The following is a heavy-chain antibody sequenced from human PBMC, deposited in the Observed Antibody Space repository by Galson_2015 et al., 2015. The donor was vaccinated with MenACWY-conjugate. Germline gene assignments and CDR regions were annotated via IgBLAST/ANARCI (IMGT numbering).Heavy chain of an antibody. CDR1: GGSISSSSYY. CDR3: ARDSVAAYSLGY. Sequence: ETLSLTCTVSGGSISSSSYYWGWIRQPPGKGLEWIGSIYYSGSTYYNPSLKSRVTISVDTSKNQFSLKLSSVTAADTAVYYCARDSVAAYSLGYWGQGTLVTVSS. CDR2: IYYSGST. V-gene: IGHV4-39*07. D-gene: IGHD6-19*01. J-gene: IGHJ4*02.